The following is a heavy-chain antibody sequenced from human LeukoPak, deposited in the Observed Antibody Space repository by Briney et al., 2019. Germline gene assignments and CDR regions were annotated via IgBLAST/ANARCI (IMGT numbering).Heavy chain of an antibody. J-gene: IGHJ4*02. CDR3: ARGGCSGGSCPLDY. CDR2: IYHSGST. V-gene: IGHV4-61*01. CDR1: GGSVSSGSYY. Sequence: SETLSLTCTVSGGSVSSGSYYWSWIRQPPGKGLEWIRYIYHSGSTNYNPSLKSRVTISVDTSKNQFSLKLSSVTAADTAIYYCARGGCSGGSCPLDYWGQGTLVTVSS. D-gene: IGHD2-15*01.